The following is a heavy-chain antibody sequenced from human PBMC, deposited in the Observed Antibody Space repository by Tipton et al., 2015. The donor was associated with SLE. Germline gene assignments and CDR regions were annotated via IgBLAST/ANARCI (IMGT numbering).Heavy chain of an antibody. Sequence: SLRLSCAASGFTFSSYWMHWVRQAPGKGLVWVSRINSDGSSTSYADPVKGRFTISRDNAKNTLYLQMNSLRAEDTAVYYCAREYPGFYWSMDVWGKGPPVVVSS. J-gene: IGHJ6*03. D-gene: IGHD2-8*02. V-gene: IGHV3-74*01. CDR1: GFTFSSYW. CDR3: AREYPGFYWSMDV. CDR2: INSDGSST.